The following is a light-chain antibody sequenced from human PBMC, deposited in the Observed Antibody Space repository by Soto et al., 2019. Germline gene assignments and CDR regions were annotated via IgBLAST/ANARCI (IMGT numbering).Light chain of an antibody. J-gene: IGKJ1*01. CDR2: GAS. V-gene: IGKV3-15*01. CDR1: QSVSSK. CDR3: QHYSTWLWT. Sequence: EIVMTQSPATLSVSPGERATLSCRASQSVSSKLAWYQQKPGQGPRLLIYGASTRATGIPARFSGSGSGTEFTLTISSLQSEDFAVYYCQHYSTWLWTFGPGTKVEI.